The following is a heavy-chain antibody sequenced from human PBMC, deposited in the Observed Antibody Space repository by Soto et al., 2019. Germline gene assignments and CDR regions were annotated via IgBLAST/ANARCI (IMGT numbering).Heavy chain of an antibody. J-gene: IGHJ4*02. CDR3: ARGRGSASYYFN. D-gene: IGHD3-10*01. V-gene: IGHV1-18*01. CDR1: GYSFTSYG. Sequence: QVQLVQSGAEVKKPRASVKVSCKASGYSFTSYGISWVRQAPGQGLEWLGWISPYNLNTNYAQKLQGRVTISADTSTNTAYMELRSLRSDDTAVYYFARGRGSASYYFNWGQGTLVTVSS. CDR2: ISPYNLNT.